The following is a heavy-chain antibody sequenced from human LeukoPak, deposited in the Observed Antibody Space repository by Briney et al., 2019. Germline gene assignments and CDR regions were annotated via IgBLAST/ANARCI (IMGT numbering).Heavy chain of an antibody. CDR2: INPNSGGT. D-gene: IGHD2/OR15-2a*01. V-gene: IGHV1-2*02. CDR3: ARDTFLDP. J-gene: IGHJ5*02. CDR1: GYTFTAYY. Sequence: ASVKVSGKASGYTFTAYYMHWVRQAPGQGLEWMGWINPNSGGTNYAQKFQGRVTMTRDTSISTAYMELSRLRSDDTAEYYCARDTFLDPWGQGTLVTVSS.